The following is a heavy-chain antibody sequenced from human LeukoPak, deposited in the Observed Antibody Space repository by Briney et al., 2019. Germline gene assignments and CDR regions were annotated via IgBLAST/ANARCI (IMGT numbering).Heavy chain of an antibody. CDR3: AKDLSVLVRFGESSRERWFDP. J-gene: IGHJ5*02. CDR2: IKQDGSEK. D-gene: IGHD3-10*01. V-gene: IGHV3-7*04. Sequence: PGGSLRLSCAASGFTFSRYWMTRVRQAPGKGLEWVANIKQDGSEKYYVDSVKGRFTISRDNAKNSLYLQMNSLRAEDTAVYYCAKDLSVLVRFGESSRERWFDPWGQGTLVTVSS. CDR1: GFTFSRYW.